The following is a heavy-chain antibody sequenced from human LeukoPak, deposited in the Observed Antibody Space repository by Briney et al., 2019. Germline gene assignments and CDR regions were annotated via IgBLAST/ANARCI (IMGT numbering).Heavy chain of an antibody. D-gene: IGHD4-17*01. CDR3: ARDSAGVGDYGSFGFMDF. Sequence: PGGSLRLSCAASGFTFSSYGMSWVRQAPGKGLEWVSAISGSGGSTYYADSVKGRFTISRDNSKNTLYLQMNSLRAEDTAVYYCARDSAGVGDYGSFGFMDFWGKGTTVTISS. J-gene: IGHJ6*03. V-gene: IGHV3-23*01. CDR2: ISGSGGST. CDR1: GFTFSSYG.